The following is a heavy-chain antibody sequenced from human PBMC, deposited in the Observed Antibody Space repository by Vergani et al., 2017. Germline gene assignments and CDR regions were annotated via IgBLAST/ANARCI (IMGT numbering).Heavy chain of an antibody. CDR2: ISGSGGST. V-gene: IGHV3-23*01. Sequence: EVQLLESGGGLVQPGGSLRLSCAASGFTFSSYAMSWVRQAPGKGLEWVSAISGSGGSTYYADSVKGRFTISRDNSKNTLYLQMSSLRAEDTAVYYCVKDRSIAVAYFDYWGQGTLVTVSS. CDR1: GFTFSSYA. D-gene: IGHD6-19*01. CDR3: VKDRSIAVAYFDY. J-gene: IGHJ4*02.